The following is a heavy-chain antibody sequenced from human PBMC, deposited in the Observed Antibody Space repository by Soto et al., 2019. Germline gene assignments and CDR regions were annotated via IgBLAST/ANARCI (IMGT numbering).Heavy chain of an antibody. CDR2: IYWDDDK. J-gene: IGHJ4*02. V-gene: IGHV2-5*02. D-gene: IGHD5-18*01. CDR3: PHLLVAGVTYSFDS. CDR1: GFSLSTSGVG. Sequence: QITLKESGPTLVKPTQTLTLTCTFSGFSLSTSGVGVDWIRQPPGKALEWLAFIYWDDDKRYSPSLKSRLTIIKDPSNTQVVLRMTNMDPVDTAPYNSPHLLVAGVTYSFDSWPQGTLVTVSS.